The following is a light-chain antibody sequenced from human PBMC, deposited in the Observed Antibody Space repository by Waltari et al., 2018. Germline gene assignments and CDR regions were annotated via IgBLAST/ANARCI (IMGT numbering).Light chain of an antibody. CDR1: QSVNNY. CDR2: GAS. CDR3: QQYSSSPLT. J-gene: IGKJ3*01. Sequence: EIVLTQSPGTLSLSPGERATLSCRASQSVNNYLAWFQQKPGQAPRLLIHGASSRATGIPDRISGSGSGTDFTLTISGLEPQGFAVYYCQQYSSSPLTFGPGTKVDIK. V-gene: IGKV3-20*01.